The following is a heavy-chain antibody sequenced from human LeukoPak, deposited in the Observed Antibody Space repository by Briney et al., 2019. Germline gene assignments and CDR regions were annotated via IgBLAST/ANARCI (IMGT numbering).Heavy chain of an antibody. CDR3: ARVLSDIVVVVAIFYY. V-gene: IGHV4-34*01. CDR1: GGSFSGYY. CDR2: INHSGST. J-gene: IGHJ4*02. D-gene: IGHD2-15*01. Sequence: SETLSLTCAVYGGSFSGYYWSWIRQPPGKGLEWIGEINHSGSTNYNPSLKSRVTISVDTSKNQFSLKLSSVTAADTAVYYCARVLSDIVVVVAIFYYWGQGTLVTVSS.